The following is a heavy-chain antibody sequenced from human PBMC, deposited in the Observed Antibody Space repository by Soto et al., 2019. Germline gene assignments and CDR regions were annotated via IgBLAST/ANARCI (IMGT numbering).Heavy chain of an antibody. V-gene: IGHV3-30-3*01. CDR1: GFTYSTYT. CDR2: ISYDGNNK. D-gene: IGHD5-18*01. Sequence: GGSLRLSCAASGFTYSTYTMHWVRQAPGRGLEWVAVISYDGNNKFYADSVKGRFTISRDSTKQTLYLQMNSLRPDDTAVYYCARDPLWGTAMVLWYFDLWGRGTLVTVSS. J-gene: IGHJ2*01. CDR3: ARDPLWGTAMVLWYFDL.